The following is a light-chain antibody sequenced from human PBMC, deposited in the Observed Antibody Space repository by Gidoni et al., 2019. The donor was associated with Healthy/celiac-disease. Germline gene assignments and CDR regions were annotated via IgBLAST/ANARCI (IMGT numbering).Light chain of an antibody. CDR3: QQRSNWPPNT. CDR1: QSVSSY. CDR2: DAS. Sequence: EIVLTQSTATLSLSPGERATLSCRASQSVSSYLAWYQQNPGQAPRLLIYDASNRATGIPARFSGSGSGTDFTLTISSLEPEDFAVYYCQQRSNWPPNTFGQGTKLEIK. J-gene: IGKJ2*01. V-gene: IGKV3-11*01.